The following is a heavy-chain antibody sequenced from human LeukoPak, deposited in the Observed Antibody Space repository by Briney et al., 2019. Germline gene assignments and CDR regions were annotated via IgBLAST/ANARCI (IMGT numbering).Heavy chain of an antibody. D-gene: IGHD2-21*02. V-gene: IGHV4-39*01. CDR3: ARICGGDCYYYYYYGMDV. Sequence: PSETLCLTCTASGVSISSSSYYRGWIRQPPGKGLEWIGSIYYSGSTYYNPSLKSRVTISVDTSKNQFSLKLSSVTAADTAVYYCARICGGDCYYYYYYGMDVWGQGTTVTVSS. CDR2: IYYSGST. J-gene: IGHJ6*02. CDR1: GVSISSSSYY.